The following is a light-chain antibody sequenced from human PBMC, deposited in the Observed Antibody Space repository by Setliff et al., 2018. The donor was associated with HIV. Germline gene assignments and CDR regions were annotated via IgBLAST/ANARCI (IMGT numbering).Light chain of an antibody. V-gene: IGLV7-46*01. CDR3: LLSHSGARV. J-gene: IGLJ2*01. CDR1: TGAVTSGHY. Sequence: QAVVTQEPSLTVSLGGTVTLTCGSSTGAVTSGHYPYWFQQKPGQAPRTLIYETSNKHSWTPARFSGSLLGGKAALTLSGAQPEDEAEYYCLLSHSGARVFGGGTKVTVL. CDR2: ETS.